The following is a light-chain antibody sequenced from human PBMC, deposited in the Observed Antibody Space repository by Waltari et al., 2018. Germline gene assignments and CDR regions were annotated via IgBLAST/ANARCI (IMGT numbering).Light chain of an antibody. Sequence: QSALTQPASVSGSPGQSITISCTGTSSDVGDYNYVSWYQQHPGKAPKLMIYDVTKRPSGVSNRFSGSKSANTASLTISGLQAEDEADYYCSSYTTSTWVFGGGTKLTVL. CDR2: DVT. V-gene: IGLV2-14*01. J-gene: IGLJ3*02. CDR3: SSYTTSTWV. CDR1: SSDVGDYNY.